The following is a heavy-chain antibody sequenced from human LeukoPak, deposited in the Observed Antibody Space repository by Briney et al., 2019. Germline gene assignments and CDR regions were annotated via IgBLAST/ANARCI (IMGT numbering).Heavy chain of an antibody. V-gene: IGHV3-23*01. CDR1: GFTFSSYA. CDR3: AKVSREGFGEYYFDY. Sequence: GGSLRLSCAASGFTFSSYAMGWVRQASGKGLEWVSAISGSGGSTYYADSVKGRFTISRDNSKNTLYLQMNSLRAEDTAVYYCAKVSREGFGEYYFDYWGQGTLVTVSS. D-gene: IGHD3-10*01. J-gene: IGHJ4*02. CDR2: ISGSGGST.